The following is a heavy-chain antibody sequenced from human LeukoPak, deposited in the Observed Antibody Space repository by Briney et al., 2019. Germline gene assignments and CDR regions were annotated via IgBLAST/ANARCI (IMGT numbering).Heavy chain of an antibody. V-gene: IGHV4-39*01. CDR3: ARHASVDGNWPRPLDY. D-gene: IGHD6-19*01. CDR2: IYYSGST. J-gene: IGHJ4*02. Sequence: SETLSLTCTVSGASISSSNYYWGWIRQPPGKGLEWIASIYYSGSTSYNPSLKSRVTISVDTSKNQFSLKLTSVTAADTAVYYCARHASVDGNWPRPLDYWGQGSLVTVSS. CDR1: GASISSSNYY.